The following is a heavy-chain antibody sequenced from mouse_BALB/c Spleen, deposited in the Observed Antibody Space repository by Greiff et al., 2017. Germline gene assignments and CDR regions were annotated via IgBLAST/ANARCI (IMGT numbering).Heavy chain of an antibody. D-gene: IGHD1-1*01. Sequence: EVQRVESGGGLVKPGGSLKLSCAASGFAFSSYDMSWVRQTPEKRLEWVAYISSGGGSTYYPDTVKGRFTISSDDAKNTRYLQMSSLKSEGTAMYYCARQNYGSSSYAMDYWGQGTSVTGSS. CDR1: GFAFSSYD. CDR3: ARQNYGSSSYAMDY. CDR2: ISSGGGST. J-gene: IGHJ4*01. V-gene: IGHV5-12-1*01.